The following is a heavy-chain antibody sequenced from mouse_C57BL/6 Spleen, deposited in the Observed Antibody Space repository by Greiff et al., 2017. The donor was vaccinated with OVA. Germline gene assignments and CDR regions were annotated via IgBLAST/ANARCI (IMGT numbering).Heavy chain of an antibody. CDR1: GYTFTDYE. Sequence: QVQLQQSGAELVRPGASVTLSCKASGYTFTDYEMHWVKQTPVHGLEWIGAIDPETGGTAYNQKFKGKAILTADKSSSTAYMELRSLTSEDSAVYYCTDDVNWDGYWGQGTTLTVSS. V-gene: IGHV1-15*01. CDR2: IDPETGGT. J-gene: IGHJ2*01. CDR3: TDDVNWDGY. D-gene: IGHD4-1*02.